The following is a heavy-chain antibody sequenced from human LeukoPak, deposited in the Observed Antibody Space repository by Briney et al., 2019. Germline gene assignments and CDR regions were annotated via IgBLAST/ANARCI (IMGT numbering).Heavy chain of an antibody. CDR2: IRGSGGST. V-gene: IGHV3-23*01. Sequence: GSLRLSCAASGFTFSSYAMSWVRQAPGRGLEWVPSIRGSGGSTYYADSVEGRFTISRDNSKNTLYLQMNSLRAEDTAVYYCAKDIAADGASYFDYWGQGTLVSVSS. CDR3: AKDIAADGASYFDY. D-gene: IGHD6-13*01. J-gene: IGHJ4*02. CDR1: GFTFSSYA.